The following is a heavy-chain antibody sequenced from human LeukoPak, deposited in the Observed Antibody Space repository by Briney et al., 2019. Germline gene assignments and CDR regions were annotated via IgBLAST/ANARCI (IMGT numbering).Heavy chain of an antibody. CDR2: IHPSGST. CDR1: GDSISSYY. Sequence: PSETLSLTCTVSGDSISSYYWSWIRQPAGKGLEWTGRIHPSGSTNYNPSLKSRVTLSVDTSKNQFSLKLSSVTAADTAVYYCARGPPPDFDYWGRGTLVTVSS. CDR3: ARGPPPDFDY. J-gene: IGHJ4*02. V-gene: IGHV4-4*07.